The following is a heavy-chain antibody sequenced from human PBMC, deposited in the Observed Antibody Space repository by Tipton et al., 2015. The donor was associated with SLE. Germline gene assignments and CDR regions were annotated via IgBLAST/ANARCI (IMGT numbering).Heavy chain of an antibody. J-gene: IGHJ3*02. CDR3: ARAHVGPFGPYFHI. D-gene: IGHD1-26*01. CDR2: IYHDGST. CDR1: GGSISTTSYY. Sequence: TLSLTCSVSGGSISTTSYYWGWIRQPPGKGLEWIANIYHDGSTYYNPSLKSRVTISVDTSKKQFSLKLSSVTAADTAVYYCARAHVGPFGPYFHIWGQGTMVTVSS. V-gene: IGHV4-39*07.